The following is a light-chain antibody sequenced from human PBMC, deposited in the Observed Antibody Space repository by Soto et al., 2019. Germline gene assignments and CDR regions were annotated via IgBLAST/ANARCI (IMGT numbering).Light chain of an antibody. V-gene: IGKV3-15*01. CDR1: QSVSSN. Sequence: EIVMTQSPATLSVSPGERATLSCRASQSVSSNLAWYQQKPGQAPRLLIYGASTRATGIQARFSGSGSGTEFTLTISSLQSEDVAVYYCQQYNNWPPWTFGQGTKVEIK. CDR2: GAS. J-gene: IGKJ1*01. CDR3: QQYNNWPPWT.